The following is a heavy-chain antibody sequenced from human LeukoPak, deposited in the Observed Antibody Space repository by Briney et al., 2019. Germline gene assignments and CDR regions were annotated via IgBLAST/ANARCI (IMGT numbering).Heavy chain of an antibody. CDR3: ARDPGYCSSTSCYKFFHY. J-gene: IGHJ4*02. Sequence: GGSLRLSCAASGFTFTTYGMHWVRQSPGKGLEWVALITYDGYYKYYSDSVKGRFTISSDTSKNTLYLQMNSLRAEDTAVYYCARDPGYCSSTSCYKFFHYWGQGTLVTVSS. D-gene: IGHD2-2*02. CDR2: ITYDGYYK. CDR1: GFTFTTYG. V-gene: IGHV3-30*03.